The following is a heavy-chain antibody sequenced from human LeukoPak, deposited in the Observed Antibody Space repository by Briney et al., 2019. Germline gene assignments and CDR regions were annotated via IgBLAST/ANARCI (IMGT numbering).Heavy chain of an antibody. CDR3: ARDRMKDGYNRGIDY. V-gene: IGHV4-34*01. J-gene: IGHJ4*02. CDR2: INHSVST. Sequence: SETLSLTCAVYGGSFSGYYWSWIRQPPGKGREWMGEINHSVSTNYNPSLKSRGTISVDTSNNQFSLKLSSVTAADTAVYYCARDRMKDGYNRGIDYWGQGKLVTVSS. D-gene: IGHD5-24*01. CDR1: GGSFSGYY.